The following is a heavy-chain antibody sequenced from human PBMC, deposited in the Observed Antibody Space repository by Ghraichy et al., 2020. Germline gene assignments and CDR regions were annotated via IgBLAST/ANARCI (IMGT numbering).Heavy chain of an antibody. CDR3: AKTYIGSNLGGGDS. J-gene: IGHJ4*02. V-gene: IGHV3-23*01. CDR2: ISGSGGST. Sequence: GIVLEKESVISGSGGSTYYTDSVKGRFTISRDNSKNTLYLQMNSLRAEDTAMYSCAKTYIGSNLGGGDSWGQGILVT. D-gene: IGHD1-26*01.